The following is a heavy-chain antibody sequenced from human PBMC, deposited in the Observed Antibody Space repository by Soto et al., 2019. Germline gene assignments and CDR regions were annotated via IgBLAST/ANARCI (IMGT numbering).Heavy chain of an antibody. D-gene: IGHD3-3*01. CDR2: IYYSGST. CDR3: ARDTSQGDFWNDYYYYGMDV. V-gene: IGHV4-4*02. CDR1: GGCISSSNW. J-gene: IGHJ6*02. Sequence: PSETLALTCAVSGGCISSSNWWSWVRQPPGKGLEWIGYIYYSGSTYYNPSLKSRVTISVDTSKNQFSLKLSSVTAADTAVYYCARDTSQGDFWNDYYYYGMDVWGQGTTVTVSS.